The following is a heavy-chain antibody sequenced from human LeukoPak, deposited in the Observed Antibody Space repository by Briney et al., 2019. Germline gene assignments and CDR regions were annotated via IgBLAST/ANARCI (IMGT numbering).Heavy chain of an antibody. CDR2: INPNSGGT. Sequence: RRASVKVSCKASGYTFTAYYIHWLRQAPGQGLEWMGWINPNSGGTNYAQKFQGRVTMTRDMSFNTAYMDLRRLKSDDTAVYYCVRDMDRGQWLVRPYNWGRGTLVTVSS. J-gene: IGHJ4*02. V-gene: IGHV1-2*02. CDR3: VRDMDRGQWLVRPYN. D-gene: IGHD6-19*01. CDR1: GYTFTAYY.